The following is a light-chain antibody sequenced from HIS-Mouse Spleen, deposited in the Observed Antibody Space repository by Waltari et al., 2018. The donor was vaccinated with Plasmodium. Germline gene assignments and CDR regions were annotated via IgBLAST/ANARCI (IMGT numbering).Light chain of an antibody. V-gene: IGLV3-1*01. CDR2: QDS. CDR3: QAWDSSTAWV. J-gene: IGLJ2*01. Sequence: SYELTQPPSVSVSPGQTASITCSGDKLGDKYACWYQQKPGQSPVLVIYQDSNLPSGIPERFSGSNSGNTATLTIRGTQAMDEADYYCQAWDSSTAWVFGGGTKLTVL. CDR1: KLGDKY.